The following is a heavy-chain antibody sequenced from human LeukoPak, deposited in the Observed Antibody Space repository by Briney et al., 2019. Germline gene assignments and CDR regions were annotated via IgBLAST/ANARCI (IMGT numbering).Heavy chain of an antibody. V-gene: IGHV5-51*01. D-gene: IGHD6-19*01. Sequence: GESLKISCKGSGYSITSYWIAWLRQMPGKGLEWMGIIYPDDSDTRYSPSFQGQVTITADKSISTAYLQWSSLKASDNAMYYCARQRRSSGWPNDYWGQGTLVTVSS. J-gene: IGHJ4*02. CDR1: GYSITSYW. CDR2: IYPDDSDT. CDR3: ARQRRSSGWPNDY.